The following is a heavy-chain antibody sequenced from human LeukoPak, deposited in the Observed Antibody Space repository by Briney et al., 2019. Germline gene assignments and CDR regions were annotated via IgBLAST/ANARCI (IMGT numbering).Heavy chain of an antibody. CDR2: ISYDGSDK. Sequence: GRSLRLSCAASGFTFSSYAMYWVRQAPGKGLEWVAVISYDGSDKYYANSVKGRFTSSRDNSKNTLYLQMNTLRVEDTAVYYCASLYSSGWYLTDYWGQGTLVTVSS. J-gene: IGHJ4*02. D-gene: IGHD6-19*01. CDR1: GFTFSSYA. V-gene: IGHV3-30-3*01. CDR3: ASLYSSGWYLTDY.